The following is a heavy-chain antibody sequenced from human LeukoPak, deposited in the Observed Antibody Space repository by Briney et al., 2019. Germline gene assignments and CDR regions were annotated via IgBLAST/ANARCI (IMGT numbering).Heavy chain of an antibody. V-gene: IGHV4-34*01. J-gene: IGHJ5*02. CDR3: ARGYSSSWYFNWFDP. CDR2: INHSGST. D-gene: IGHD6-13*01. CDR1: GGSFSGHY. Sequence: SEILSLTCAVYGGSFSGHYWTWIRQPPGKGLEWIGEINHSGSTNYNPSLKSRVTISVDTSKNQFSLKLTSVTAADTAVYYCARGYSSSWYFNWFDPWGQGTLVTVSS.